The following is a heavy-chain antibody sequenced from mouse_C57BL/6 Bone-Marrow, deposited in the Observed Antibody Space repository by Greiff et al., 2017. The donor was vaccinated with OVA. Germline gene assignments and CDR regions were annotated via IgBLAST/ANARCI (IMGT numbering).Heavy chain of an antibody. CDR3: ARDDYAWFAY. Sequence: EVQLQQSGPELVKPGASVKISCKASGYTFTDYYMNWVKQSHGKSLEWIGDINPNNGGTSYNQKFKGKATLTVDKSSSTAYMELRSLTSEDSAVYYCARDDYAWFAYWGQGTLVTVSA. D-gene: IGHD2-4*01. CDR1: GYTFTDYY. J-gene: IGHJ3*01. V-gene: IGHV1-26*01. CDR2: INPNNGGT.